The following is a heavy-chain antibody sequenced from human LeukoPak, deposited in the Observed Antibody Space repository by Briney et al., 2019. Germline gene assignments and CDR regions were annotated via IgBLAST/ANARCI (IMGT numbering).Heavy chain of an antibody. Sequence: QPAGSLRLSCAASGFTFNNYAMTWVRQAPGKGLEWVSAITNSGGSTYYADSVKGRFTISRDNSKNTLFLQMNSLRADDTAVYYCAKISVTLTRDYWGQGTLVTVSS. D-gene: IGHD6-19*01. CDR2: ITNSGGST. V-gene: IGHV3-23*01. J-gene: IGHJ4*02. CDR3: AKISVTLTRDY. CDR1: GFTFNNYA.